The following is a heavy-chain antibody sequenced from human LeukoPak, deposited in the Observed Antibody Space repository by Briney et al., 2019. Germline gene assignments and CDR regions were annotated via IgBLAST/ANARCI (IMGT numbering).Heavy chain of an antibody. CDR3: ARDRNIAVAAGGY. CDR2: ISGTGSSI. J-gene: IGHJ4*02. D-gene: IGHD6-19*01. CDR1: GFTFSTYE. V-gene: IGHV3-48*03. Sequence: GGSLRLSCAASGFTFSTYEMNWVRQAPGQGLEWVSYISGTGSSIYYADSVKGRFTVSRDNAKNSLYLQMNSLRAEDTAVYYSARDRNIAVAAGGYWGQGTLVTVSS.